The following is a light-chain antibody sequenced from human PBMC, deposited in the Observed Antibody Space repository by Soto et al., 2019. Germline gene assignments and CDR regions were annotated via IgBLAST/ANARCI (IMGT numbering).Light chain of an antibody. V-gene: IGLV2-14*01. J-gene: IGLJ3*02. CDR1: SSEVGGYNY. CDR2: EVS. Sequence: QSVLTQPASVAGSPGQSITISCTGTSSEVGGYNYVSWYQQHPGKAPKLMIYEVSNRPSGVSNRFSGSKSGNTASLTISGLQAEDEADYYCSSYTSSSTRVFGGGTKLTVL. CDR3: SSYTSSSTRV.